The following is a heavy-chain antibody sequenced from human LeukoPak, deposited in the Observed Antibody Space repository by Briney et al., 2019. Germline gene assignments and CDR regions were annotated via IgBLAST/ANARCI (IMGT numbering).Heavy chain of an antibody. Sequence: SETLSLTCTVSGGSISSYYWSWIRQPPGKGLEWVGYIYYSGSTNCNPSLKSRVTISVDTSKNQFSLKLSSVTAADTAVYYCARVPTKGYCSSTSCYPFDYWGQGTLVTVSS. D-gene: IGHD2-2*01. J-gene: IGHJ4*02. CDR2: IYYSGST. V-gene: IGHV4-59*12. CDR1: GGSISSYY. CDR3: ARVPTKGYCSSTSCYPFDY.